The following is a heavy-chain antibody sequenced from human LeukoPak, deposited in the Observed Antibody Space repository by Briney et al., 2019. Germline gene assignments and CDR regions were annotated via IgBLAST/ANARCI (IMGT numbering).Heavy chain of an antibody. CDR3: ARVTTRWFDP. D-gene: IGHD1-14*01. CDR1: GYSFTAYY. CDR2: INPNSGGT. J-gene: IGHJ5*02. Sequence: ASVKVSCKASGYSFTAYYMHWVRQAPGQGLEWMGWINPNSGGTNYAQKFQGRVTMTRDTSISTAYMELSRLRSDDAAVYYCARVTTRWFDPWGQGTLVTVSS. V-gene: IGHV1-2*02.